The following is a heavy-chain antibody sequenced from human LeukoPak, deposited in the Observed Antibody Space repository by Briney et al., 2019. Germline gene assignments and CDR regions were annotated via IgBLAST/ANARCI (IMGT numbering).Heavy chain of an antibody. CDR3: ARGRLVGATVWYFDL. D-gene: IGHD1-26*01. CDR1: GFTFSTYS. Sequence: GGSLRLSCAASGFTFSTYSMNWVRQAPGKGLEWVSYISSSSTIIYYADSVKGRFTISRDNAKNSLYLQMNSLRAEDTAVYYCARGRLVGATVWYFDLWGRGTLVTVSS. J-gene: IGHJ2*01. CDR2: ISSSSTII. V-gene: IGHV3-48*01.